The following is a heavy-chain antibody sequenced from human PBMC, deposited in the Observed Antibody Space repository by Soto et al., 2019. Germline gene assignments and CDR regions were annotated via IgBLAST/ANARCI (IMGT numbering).Heavy chain of an antibody. J-gene: IGHJ6*02. CDR1: GGSISSDAYY. Sequence: PSETLSLTCTVSGGSISSDAYYWTWIRQSPRKGLEWIGYIYYSGSTYYSPSLKSRVTISVDTSNNQFSLQLRSVTAADTAVYSCARTNRPYQPDTYVYDSYGMDVWGQGTTVTVSS. D-gene: IGHD2-2*01. CDR2: IYYSGST. V-gene: IGHV4-30-4*01. CDR3: ARTNRPYQPDTYVYDSYGMDV.